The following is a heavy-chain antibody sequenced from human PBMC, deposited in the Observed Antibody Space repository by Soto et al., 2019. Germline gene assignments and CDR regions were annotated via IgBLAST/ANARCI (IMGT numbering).Heavy chain of an antibody. V-gene: IGHV3-23*01. Sequence: EVQLLESGGGLVQPGGSLRLSCTATGLTLRNYAMTWVRQAPGKGLEWISGIASTGDSTYYADSVKGRFTISRDNSKNTIYLQMNSPRADDTAVYYCARRVSAASWFDPWGQGTLVTVSS. J-gene: IGHJ5*02. CDR3: ARRVSAASWFDP. D-gene: IGHD2-2*01. CDR2: IASTGDST. CDR1: GLTLRNYA.